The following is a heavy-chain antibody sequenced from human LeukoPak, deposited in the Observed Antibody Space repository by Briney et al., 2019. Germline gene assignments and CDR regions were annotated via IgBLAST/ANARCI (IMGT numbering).Heavy chain of an antibody. Sequence: VASVKVSCKASGYTFTGYYMHWVRQAPGQGLEWMGWINTNTGNPTYAQGFTGRFVFSLDTSVSTAYLQISSLKAEDTAVYYCARERGGSPDAFDIWGQGTMVTVSS. CDR3: ARERGGSPDAFDI. D-gene: IGHD2-15*01. CDR2: INTNTGNP. J-gene: IGHJ3*02. V-gene: IGHV7-4-1*02. CDR1: GYTFTGYY.